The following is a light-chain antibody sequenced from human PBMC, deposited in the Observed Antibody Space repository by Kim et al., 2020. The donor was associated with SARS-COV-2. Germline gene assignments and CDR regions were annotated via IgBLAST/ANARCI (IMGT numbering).Light chain of an antibody. Sequence: GQSISIPGTGTRSNIGSYNYVSWHQQHPGKAPKLMIYDVNKRPSGISSRFSGSKSGSTASLTISGLQAEDEADYYCSSFTTRSTLVFGGGTKVTVL. CDR3: SSFTTRSTLV. J-gene: IGLJ3*02. V-gene: IGLV2-14*03. CDR2: DVN. CDR1: RSNIGSYNY.